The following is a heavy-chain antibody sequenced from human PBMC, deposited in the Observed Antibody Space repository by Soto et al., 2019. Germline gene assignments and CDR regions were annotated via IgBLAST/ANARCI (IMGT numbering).Heavy chain of an antibody. Sequence: SETLSLTCTVSGASVSSGSYYWSWIRQPPGKGLEWIGYIYYSGSTNYNPSLKSRVTISVDTSKNQFSLKLSSVTAADTAVYYCARGRLNYDFWSGYLSEYYFDYWGQGTLVTVSS. CDR1: GASVSSGSYY. V-gene: IGHV4-61*01. CDR3: ARGRLNYDFWSGYLSEYYFDY. CDR2: IYYSGST. J-gene: IGHJ4*02. D-gene: IGHD3-3*01.